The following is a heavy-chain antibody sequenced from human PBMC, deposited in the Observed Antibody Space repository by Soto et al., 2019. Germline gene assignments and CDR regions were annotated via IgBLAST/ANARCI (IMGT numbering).Heavy chain of an antibody. D-gene: IGHD1-26*01. CDR2: ISGSGGST. CDR1: GFTFSSYA. CDR3: AKDLSLVGATHFDY. Sequence: GGSLRLSCAASGFTFSSYAMSWVRQAPGKGLEWVSAISGSGGSTYYADSVKGRFTISRDNSRNTLYLQMNSLRAEDTAVYYCAKDLSLVGATHFDYWGQGTLVTVSS. V-gene: IGHV3-23*01. J-gene: IGHJ4*02.